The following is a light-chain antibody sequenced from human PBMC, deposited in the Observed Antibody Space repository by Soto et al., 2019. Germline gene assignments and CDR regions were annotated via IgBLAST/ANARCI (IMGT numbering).Light chain of an antibody. CDR3: QQSYSLPVWT. CDR2: AAT. V-gene: IGKV1-39*01. Sequence: DIQMTQSPSSLSASVGDRVTITCRASQNIFSYLNWYQQKPGKAPKLLISAATNLADGVPSRFGGSGSGTDFTLSVSSLQPEDFATYYCQQSYSLPVWTFGQGTKVDIK. J-gene: IGKJ1*01. CDR1: QNIFSY.